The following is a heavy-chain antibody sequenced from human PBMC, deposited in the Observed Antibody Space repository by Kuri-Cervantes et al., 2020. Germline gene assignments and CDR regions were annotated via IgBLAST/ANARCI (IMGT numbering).Heavy chain of an antibody. V-gene: IGHV4-38-2*01. Sequence: SETLSLTCAVSGYSISSGYYWGWTRQPPGKGLEWIGSIYHSGSTYYNPSLKSRVTISVDTSKNQFSLKLSSVTAADTAVYYCARVNLSRYCSGGTCYSVFYMDVWGKGTTVTVSS. D-gene: IGHD2-15*01. J-gene: IGHJ6*03. CDR2: IYHSGST. CDR1: GYSISSGYY. CDR3: ARVNLSRYCSGGTCYSVFYMDV.